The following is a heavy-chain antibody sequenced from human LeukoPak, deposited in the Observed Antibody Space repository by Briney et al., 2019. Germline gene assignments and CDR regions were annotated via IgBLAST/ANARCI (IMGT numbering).Heavy chain of an antibody. CDR2: INPSGGST. D-gene: IGHD3-3*01. J-gene: IGHJ6*03. CDR1: GYTFTSYY. V-gene: IGHV1-46*01. Sequence: ASVKVSCKASGYTFTSYYMHWVRQAPGQGLEWMGIINPSGGSTSYAQKFQGRVTMTRDMSTSTVYMELSSLRSEDTAVYYCARDSYDFWSGYARQGSYYYYYMDVWGKGTTVTVSS. CDR3: ARDSYDFWSGYARQGSYYYYYMDV.